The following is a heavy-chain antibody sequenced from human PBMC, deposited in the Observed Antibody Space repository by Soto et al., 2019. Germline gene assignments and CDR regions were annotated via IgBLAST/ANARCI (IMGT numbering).Heavy chain of an antibody. CDR1: GGSISSSNW. CDR2: IYHSGST. CDR3: ARDREYYDSSGHMGY. D-gene: IGHD3-22*01. J-gene: IGHJ4*02. V-gene: IGHV4-4*02. Sequence: QVQLQESGPGLVKPSGTLSLTCAVSGGSISSSNWWSWVRQPPGKGLEWIGEIYHSGSTNYNPSLKSRVTISVVKSKNQFSLKLSSVTAAHTAVYYCARDREYYDSSGHMGYWGQGTLVTVSS.